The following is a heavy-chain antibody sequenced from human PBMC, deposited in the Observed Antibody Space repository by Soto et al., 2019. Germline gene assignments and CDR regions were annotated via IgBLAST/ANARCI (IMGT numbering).Heavy chain of an antibody. Sequence: GGSLRLSCTASGFTFSSYGMHWVRQAPGKGLEWVAVISYDGSNKYYADSVKGRFTISRDNSKNTLYLQMNSLRAEDTAVYYCAKDMSVDTAMGTHYYYGMDVWGQGPTVTVSS. CDR1: GFTFSSYG. D-gene: IGHD5-18*01. CDR2: ISYDGSNK. V-gene: IGHV3-30*18. J-gene: IGHJ6*02. CDR3: AKDMSVDTAMGTHYYYGMDV.